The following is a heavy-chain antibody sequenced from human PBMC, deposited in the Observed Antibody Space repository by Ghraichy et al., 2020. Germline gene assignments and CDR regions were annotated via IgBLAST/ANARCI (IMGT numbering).Heavy chain of an antibody. V-gene: IGHV3-33*01. CDR2: MWYEGSNK. CDR1: GFTFTSYG. D-gene: IGHD6-19*01. Sequence: GGSLRLSCVASGFTFTSYGMHWVRQAPGKGLEWVAIMWYEGSNKYYADSLKGRFTISRDNSKNTLYLQMNSLRAEDTAVYYCARDKGGPVAGRDYFDYWGQGTLFTVSS. CDR3: ARDKGGPVAGRDYFDY. J-gene: IGHJ4*02.